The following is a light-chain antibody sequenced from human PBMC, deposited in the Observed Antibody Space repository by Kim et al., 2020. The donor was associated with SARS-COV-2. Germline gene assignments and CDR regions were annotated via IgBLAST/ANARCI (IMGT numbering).Light chain of an antibody. CDR3: QQYNKWPLYS. V-gene: IGKV3-15*01. CDR1: QNVGSN. Sequence: VAPGERVTLSLRDNQNVGSNLTWFQQKAGQAPRLLIYGGSTRATINPARFSGSGSGTEFTFTISSLQSEDFAVYYCQQYNKWPLYSFGKETKLEI. CDR2: GGS. J-gene: IGKJ2*03.